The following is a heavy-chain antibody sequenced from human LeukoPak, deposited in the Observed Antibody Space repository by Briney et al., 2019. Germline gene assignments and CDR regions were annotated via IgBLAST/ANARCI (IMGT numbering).Heavy chain of an antibody. CDR1: DGSMSGYY. Sequence: SETLSLTCTVSDGSMSGYYWSWIRQPPGKGLEWIGYTYYSGSTNYKPSLKRRVTISEDRSMNQFSLKLSSVTAADTAVYYCARHKSDYGDYHAHWGQGTLVTVSS. D-gene: IGHD4-17*01. V-gene: IGHV4-59*08. J-gene: IGHJ4*02. CDR3: ARHKSDYGDYHAH. CDR2: TYYSGST.